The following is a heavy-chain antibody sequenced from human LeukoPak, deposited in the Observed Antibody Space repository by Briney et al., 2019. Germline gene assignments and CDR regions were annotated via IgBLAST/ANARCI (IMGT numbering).Heavy chain of an antibody. CDR1: GFTFSSYE. J-gene: IGHJ6*03. Sequence: GGSLRLSCAASGFTFSSYEMNWVRQAPGKGLEWVSYTSSSGNTIYYADSVKGRFTISRDNAKNSLYLQMNSLRAEDTALYYCARGSQNYNFYYYMDVWGKGTTVTVSS. CDR3: ARGSQNYNFYYYMDV. CDR2: TSSSGNTI. V-gene: IGHV3-48*03.